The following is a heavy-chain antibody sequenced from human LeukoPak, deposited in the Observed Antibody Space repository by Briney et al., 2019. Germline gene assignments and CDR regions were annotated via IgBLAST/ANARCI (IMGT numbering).Heavy chain of an antibody. CDR2: ISSSGSTI. J-gene: IGHJ6*03. V-gene: IGHV3-11*04. CDR3: ARVGYYDYVWGSYRPMDV. Sequence: PGGSLRLSCAASGFTFSDYYMSWIRQAPGKGLEWVSYISSSGSTIYYADSVKGRFTISRDNAKNSLYLQMNSLRAEDTAVYYCARVGYYDYVWGSYRPMDVWGKGTTVTVSS. D-gene: IGHD3-16*02. CDR1: GFTFSDYY.